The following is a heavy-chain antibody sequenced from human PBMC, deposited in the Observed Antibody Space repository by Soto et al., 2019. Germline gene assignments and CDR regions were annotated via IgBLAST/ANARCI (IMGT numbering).Heavy chain of an antibody. Sequence: GGSLRLSCTASEFSLSTYSMNWVRQAPGKGLEWVSSISTRSDVYYADSVKGRFTIARDNAKNSLSLQMNSLSAEDTGVYYCAREKTAWPLAYGLEVWGQGTTVTVAS. CDR3: AREKTAWPLAYGLEV. CDR1: EFSLSTYS. D-gene: IGHD2-21*02. V-gene: IGHV3-21*03. CDR2: ISTRSDV. J-gene: IGHJ6*02.